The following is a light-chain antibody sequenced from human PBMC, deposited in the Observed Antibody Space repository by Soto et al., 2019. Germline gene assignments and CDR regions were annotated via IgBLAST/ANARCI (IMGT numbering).Light chain of an antibody. CDR2: AAS. J-gene: IGKJ2*01. CDR1: QGISSY. V-gene: IGKV1-9*01. Sequence: DIQLTQSPSFLSASVGDRVTITCRASQGISSYLAWYQQKPGKAPKLLIYAASTLQSGVPSRFSGSGSVTEFTLTISSLQPDDFATFYCQQLNTYPYTFGQGTKLEIK. CDR3: QQLNTYPYT.